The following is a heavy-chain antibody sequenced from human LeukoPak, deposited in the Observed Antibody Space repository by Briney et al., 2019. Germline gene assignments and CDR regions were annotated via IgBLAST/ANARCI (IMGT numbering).Heavy chain of an antibody. Sequence: GGSLRLSCAASGFPFDVQTMSWVRQALGQGLDWVASMKEDGSEIYYVDSVKGRFTISRDNPKNSLYLQMNSLRGEDTAVYYCAKGGATRGRFENWGPGTLVIVSS. D-gene: IGHD1-26*01. CDR1: GFPFDVQT. J-gene: IGHJ4*02. CDR3: AKGGATRGRFEN. V-gene: IGHV3-7*01. CDR2: MKEDGSEI.